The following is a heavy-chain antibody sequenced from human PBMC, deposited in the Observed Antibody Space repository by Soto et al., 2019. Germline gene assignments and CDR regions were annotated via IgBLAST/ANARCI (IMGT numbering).Heavy chain of an antibody. J-gene: IGHJ4*02. CDR3: ARDGRRSLVLPAALQALPSYFDY. CDR1: GYTFTNYA. Sequence: QVQLVQSGAEVKKPGASVKVSCKASGYTFTNYAVHWVRQAPGQRLEWMGWINGGNGNTKYSQKFQGRVTITRDTSASTAYMELSSLRSEDTAVYYCARDGRRSLVLPAALQALPSYFDYWGQGALVTVSA. CDR2: INGGNGNT. V-gene: IGHV1-3*01. D-gene: IGHD2-2*01.